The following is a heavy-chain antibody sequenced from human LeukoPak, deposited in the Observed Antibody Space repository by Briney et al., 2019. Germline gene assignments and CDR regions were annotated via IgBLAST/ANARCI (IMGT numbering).Heavy chain of an antibody. J-gene: IGHJ4*02. CDR1: GFTFNTYA. D-gene: IGHD3-3*01. Sequence: PGRSLRPSCVASGFTFNTYAIHWVRQAPGKGLEWVAVISYDGSNKYYEDSVKGRFTISRDNSKNTLYLQMNSLRAEDMAVYYCAREEWYYFDYWGQGTLVTVSS. CDR2: ISYDGSNK. CDR3: AREEWYYFDY. V-gene: IGHV3-30-3*01.